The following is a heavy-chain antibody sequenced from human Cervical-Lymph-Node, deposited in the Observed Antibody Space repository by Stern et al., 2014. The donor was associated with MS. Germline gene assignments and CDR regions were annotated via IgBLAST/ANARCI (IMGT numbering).Heavy chain of an antibody. CDR2: MYTSGST. CDR1: GGSLTSGTYY. CDR3: ARDTWTGTTPRGFDY. J-gene: IGHJ4*02. D-gene: IGHD1-1*01. V-gene: IGHV4-61*02. Sequence: QVQLQESGPGLVKPSQTLSLTCTVSGGSLTSGTYYWTWIRQPAGKGLEWIGHMYTSGSTRYNPPLESRVTISRDTSKKQVPLPLTSVTAADTAVYYCARDTWTGTTPRGFDYWGQGTLVTVSS.